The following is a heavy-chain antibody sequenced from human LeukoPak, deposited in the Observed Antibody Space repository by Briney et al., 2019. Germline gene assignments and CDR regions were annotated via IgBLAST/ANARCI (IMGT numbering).Heavy chain of an antibody. CDR1: GGSISGSSYY. CDR3: ARETSQKGAHYMDV. J-gene: IGHJ6*03. Sequence: SETLSLTCTVSGGSISGSSYYWGWIRQPPGKGLEWIGSMYYSGSTYYNPSLKSRVTISVDTSKNQFSLKLSSVTAADTAVYYCARETSQKGAHYMDVWGKGTTVTISS. CDR2: MYYSGST. V-gene: IGHV4-39*07. D-gene: IGHD3-16*01.